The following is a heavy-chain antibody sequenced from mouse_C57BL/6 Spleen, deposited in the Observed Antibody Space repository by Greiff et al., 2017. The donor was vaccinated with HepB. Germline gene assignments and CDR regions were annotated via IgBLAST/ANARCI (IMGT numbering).Heavy chain of an antibody. CDR1: GYSFTSYY. Sequence: QVQLQQSGPELVKPGASVKISCKASGYSFTSYYIHWVKQRPGQGLEWIGWIYPGSGNTKYNEKFKGKATLTADTSSSTAYMQLSSLTAEDSAVYYCARGLEGFAYWGQGTLVTVSA. J-gene: IGHJ3*01. V-gene: IGHV1-66*01. D-gene: IGHD2-4*01. CDR3: ARGLEGFAY. CDR2: IYPGSGNT.